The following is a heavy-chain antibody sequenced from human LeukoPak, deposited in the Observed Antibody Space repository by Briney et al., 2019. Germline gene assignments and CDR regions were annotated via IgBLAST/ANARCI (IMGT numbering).Heavy chain of an antibody. CDR1: GGSISSYY. Sequence: SETLSLTCTVSGGSISSYYWSWIRQPPGKGLEWIGYIYYSGSTNYNPSLKSRVTISVDTSKNQFSLKLSSVTAADTAVYYCARKTDLYCSSTSCYPESFDYWGQGTLVTVSS. CDR3: ARKTDLYCSSTSCYPESFDY. D-gene: IGHD2-2*01. CDR2: IYYSGST. V-gene: IGHV4-59*12. J-gene: IGHJ4*02.